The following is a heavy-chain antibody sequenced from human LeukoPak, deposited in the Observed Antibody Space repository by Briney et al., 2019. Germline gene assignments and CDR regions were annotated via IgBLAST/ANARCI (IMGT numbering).Heavy chain of an antibody. Sequence: SETLSLTCTVSGDSLSSYYWSWIRQPPAKGLEWIGHISNRGNSNYNPSLKPRVTISTDTSKNQFSLKLTSVTAWDRAVYYCARFSDRVSIFGVVNYWRGDWGLGILVTVSS. V-gene: IGHV4-59*01. J-gene: IGHJ4*02. CDR2: ISNRGNS. D-gene: IGHD3-3*01. CDR1: GDSLSSYY. CDR3: ARFSDRVSIFGVVNYWRGD.